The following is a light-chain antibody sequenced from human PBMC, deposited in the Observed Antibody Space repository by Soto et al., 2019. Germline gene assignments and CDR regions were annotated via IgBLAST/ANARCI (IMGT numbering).Light chain of an antibody. CDR2: GAF. Sequence: EIVMTQSPATLSVSPGETATLSCRASQSVSFHLAWYQQKPGQGPRLLIYGAFTRATGIPARFSGSGSGTDFTLTISSLQSEDFAVYYCQQYKNWPPLTFGGGTKVALK. V-gene: IGKV3-15*01. CDR3: QQYKNWPPLT. J-gene: IGKJ4*01. CDR1: QSVSFH.